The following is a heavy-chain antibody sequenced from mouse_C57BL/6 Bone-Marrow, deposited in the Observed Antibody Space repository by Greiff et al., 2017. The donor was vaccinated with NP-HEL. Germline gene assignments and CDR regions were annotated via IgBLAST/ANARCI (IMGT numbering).Heavy chain of an antibody. D-gene: IGHD1-1*01. J-gene: IGHJ1*03. CDR2: ILPGSGST. V-gene: IGHV1-9*01. CDR1: GYTFTGYW. Sequence: QGRRKEAGAELMKPGASVKLSCKATGYTFTGYWIEWVKQRPGHGLEWIGEILPGSGSTNYNEKFKGKATFTADTSSNTAYMQLSSLTTEDSAIYYCARDRIYYYGSSPFWYFDVWGTGTTVTVSS. CDR3: ARDRIYYYGSSPFWYFDV.